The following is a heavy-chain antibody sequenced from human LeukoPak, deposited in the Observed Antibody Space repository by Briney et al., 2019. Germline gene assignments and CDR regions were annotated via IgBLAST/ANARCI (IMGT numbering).Heavy chain of an antibody. Sequence: ASVKVSCTASGGTFSSYAISWVRQAPGQGLEWMGWINPNSGGTNYAQKFQGRVTMTRDTSISTAYMELSRLRSDDTAVYYCARGGGSGSYYGLDYWGQGTLVTVSS. CDR1: GGTFSSYA. D-gene: IGHD3-10*01. J-gene: IGHJ4*02. CDR3: ARGGGSGSYYGLDY. V-gene: IGHV1-2*02. CDR2: INPNSGGT.